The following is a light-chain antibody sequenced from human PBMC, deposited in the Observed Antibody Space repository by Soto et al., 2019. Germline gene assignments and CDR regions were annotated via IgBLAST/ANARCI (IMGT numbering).Light chain of an antibody. CDR3: QQRSNWYT. Sequence: EIVLTQSPATLSLSPGERATLSCRASQSVSRYLAWYQQKPGQAPRLLIYDASNRATGIPARFSGNGSGTDFTLTISSLEPEDFAVYYCQQRSNWYTFGQGTKLEIK. CDR2: DAS. J-gene: IGKJ2*01. CDR1: QSVSRY. V-gene: IGKV3-11*01.